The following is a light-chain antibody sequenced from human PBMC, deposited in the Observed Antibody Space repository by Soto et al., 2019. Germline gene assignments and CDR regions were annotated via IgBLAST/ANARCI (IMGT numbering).Light chain of an antibody. CDR2: DVN. Sequence: QSALAQPRSVSGSPGQSVTISCTGTSSEVGGYNYVSWYQQHPGKAPKLLIYDVNKRPSGVPDHFSGSKSGNTASLTISGLQAEDEADYYCCSYAGSYTYVFGTGTKVTVL. J-gene: IGLJ1*01. V-gene: IGLV2-11*01. CDR3: CSYAGSYTYV. CDR1: SSEVGGYNY.